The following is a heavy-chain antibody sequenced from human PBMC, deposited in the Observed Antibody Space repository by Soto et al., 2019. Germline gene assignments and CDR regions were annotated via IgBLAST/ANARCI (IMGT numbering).Heavy chain of an antibody. Sequence: QVQLVQSGAEVKKPGSSVKVSCKASGGTFSSYTISWVRQAPGQGLEWMGRIIPILGIANYAQKFQGRVKITADKSTSTAYMELSSLRSEDTAVYYCARGAREYYFDYWGQGTLVTVSS. CDR1: GGTFSSYT. CDR2: IIPILGIA. J-gene: IGHJ4*02. CDR3: ARGAREYYFDY. V-gene: IGHV1-69*02. D-gene: IGHD3-16*01.